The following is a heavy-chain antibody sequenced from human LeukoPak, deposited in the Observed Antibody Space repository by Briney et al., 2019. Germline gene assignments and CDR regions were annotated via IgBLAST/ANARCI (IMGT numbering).Heavy chain of an antibody. CDR3: ALPYYDFWSGYSSMDV. Sequence: SVKVSCKASGGTFSSYAISWVRQAPGQGPEWMGRIIPIFGTANYAQKFQGRVTITTDESTSTAYMELSSLRSEDTAVYYCALPYYDFWSGYSSMDVWGKGTTVTVSS. CDR2: IIPIFGTA. D-gene: IGHD3-3*01. J-gene: IGHJ6*03. CDR1: GGTFSSYA. V-gene: IGHV1-69*05.